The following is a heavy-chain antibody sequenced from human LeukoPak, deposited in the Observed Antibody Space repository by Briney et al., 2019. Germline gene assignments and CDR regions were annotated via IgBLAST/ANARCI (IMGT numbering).Heavy chain of an antibody. CDR1: GFTFSTTW. D-gene: IGHD1-7*01. V-gene: IGHV3-74*01. CDR3: ATAGNYRFDN. CDR2: INSDGSTT. Sequence: GWSLRLSCAASGFTFSTTWLHWVRQTSGEGLVWVSRINSDGSTTKYAVSVKGRFTIYRDNAKSTLYLQMNNLRVEDTAVYYCATAGNYRFDNWCQGTLVTVSP. J-gene: IGHJ4*02.